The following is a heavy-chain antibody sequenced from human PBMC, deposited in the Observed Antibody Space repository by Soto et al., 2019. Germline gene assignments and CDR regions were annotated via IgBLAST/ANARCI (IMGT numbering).Heavy chain of an antibody. Sequence: PSETLSLTCTVSGGPISSISNHYCSWFRLPPGKGLEWIGYMSYSGFTRYNPSLKSRVIISMDSSKNQFSLNLTSVTAVDTAVYYCVRFWPPPYSDALTDYTDAFDYWGQGTLVTVSS. CDR1: GGPISSISNHY. CDR2: MSYSGFT. D-gene: IGHD3-9*01. CDR3: VRFWPPPYSDALTDYTDAFDY. J-gene: IGHJ4*02. V-gene: IGHV4-59*08.